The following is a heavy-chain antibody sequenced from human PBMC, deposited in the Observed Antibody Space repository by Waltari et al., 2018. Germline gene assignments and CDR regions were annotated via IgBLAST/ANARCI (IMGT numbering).Heavy chain of an antibody. CDR3: AGRNYYDRGWYFDL. V-gene: IGHV4-39*01. D-gene: IGHD3-22*01. Sequence: QLQLQESGPGLVKPSETLSLTCSVSGGSISRSSYYWGWLRQPPGKGLGWIGGIYYSGSTYYNPSLKSRVTISVDTSKNQFSLKLSSVTAADTAVYYCAGRNYYDRGWYFDLWGRGTLVTVSS. J-gene: IGHJ2*01. CDR2: IYYSGST. CDR1: GGSISRSSYY.